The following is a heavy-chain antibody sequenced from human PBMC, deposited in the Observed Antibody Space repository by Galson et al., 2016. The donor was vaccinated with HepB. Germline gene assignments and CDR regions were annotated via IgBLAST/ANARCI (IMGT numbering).Heavy chain of an antibody. D-gene: IGHD2-2*01. CDR1: GDSITNGGNY. Sequence: TLSLTCTVSGDSITNGGNYWTWIRQHPGKGLEWIGNIYYRGSTNYNPSLESRITISLDTSKNQFSLKLSSVNAADTAVYYCAREGDIVAVPGFDSWGQGILVTVSS. V-gene: IGHV4-31*03. CDR3: AREGDIVAVPGFDS. CDR2: IYYRGST. J-gene: IGHJ4*02.